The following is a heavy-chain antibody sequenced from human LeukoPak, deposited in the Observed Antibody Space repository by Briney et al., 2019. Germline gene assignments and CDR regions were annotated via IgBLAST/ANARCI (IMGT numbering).Heavy chain of an antibody. CDR3: ARGGSSRFDC. D-gene: IGHD6-13*01. V-gene: IGHV3-7*04. Sequence: GGSLRLSCAASGFAFTTYWMSWVRHAPGKGLEWVAKISPDGSEKYYVDSVKGRFTISRDNAKNSLDLQMSSLRADDTAVYYCARGGSSRFDCWGQGTLVTVSS. CDR1: GFAFTTYW. CDR2: ISPDGSEK. J-gene: IGHJ4*02.